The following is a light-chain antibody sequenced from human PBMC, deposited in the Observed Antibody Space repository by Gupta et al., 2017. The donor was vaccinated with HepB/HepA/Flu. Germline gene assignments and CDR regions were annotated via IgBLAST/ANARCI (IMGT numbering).Light chain of an antibody. CDR3: QQDDNDPIT. CDR1: QDISNY. CDR2: DAS. Sequence: DIQMTHSPSSPSASVGDRVTITCQASQDISNYLNWYQQKPGKAPKLLLYDASNLETGVPSRFSGRGSATHFTCAISRMQRADLATTYSQQDDNDPITSGDATKVHIK. V-gene: IGKV1-33*01. J-gene: IGKJ3*01.